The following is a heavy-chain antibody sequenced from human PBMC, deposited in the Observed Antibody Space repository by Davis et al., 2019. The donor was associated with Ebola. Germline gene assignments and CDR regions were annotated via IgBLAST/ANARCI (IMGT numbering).Heavy chain of an antibody. CDR1: GYNFP. Sequence: GESLKISCKASGYNFPISWVRQKPGKGLEWMGLIHPSDSDTRYSPSFQGQVTISADKSITTVYLQWGGLKASDSAIYFCARGYRDYDFAFDSWGQGTQVTVSS. CDR3: ARGYRDYDFAFDS. V-gene: IGHV5-51*01. D-gene: IGHD5-12*01. J-gene: IGHJ4*02. CDR2: IHPSDSDT.